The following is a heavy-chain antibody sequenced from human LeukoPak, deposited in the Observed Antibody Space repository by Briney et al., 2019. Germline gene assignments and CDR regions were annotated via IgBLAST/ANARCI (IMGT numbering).Heavy chain of an antibody. CDR1: GFTFRSYG. J-gene: IGHJ4*02. V-gene: IGHV3-30*18. CDR3: AKVSDSSYYYWQPHFDY. D-gene: IGHD3-22*01. CDR2: ISYDRSDK. Sequence: QPGRSLRLSCAASGFTFRSYGMHWVRQTPGKGLEWVAFISYDRSDKYYADSVKGRFTISRDNSKNTLYLQMNSLRAEDTAVYYCAKVSDSSYYYWQPHFDYWGQGTLVTVSS.